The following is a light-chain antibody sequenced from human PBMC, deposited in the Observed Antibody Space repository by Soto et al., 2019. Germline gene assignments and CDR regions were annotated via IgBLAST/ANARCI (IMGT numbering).Light chain of an antibody. CDR1: QGVANY. CDR2: AAS. V-gene: IGKV1-9*01. Sequence: DIQLTQSPSFLSASVGDRVTITCRASQGVANYFAWYQQKPGKAPKLLIYAASTLQGGVPPRFSGSGSGTDFTLAISSLQPEDSATYYCLQDINYPWTFGQGTKVDIK. CDR3: LQDINYPWT. J-gene: IGKJ1*01.